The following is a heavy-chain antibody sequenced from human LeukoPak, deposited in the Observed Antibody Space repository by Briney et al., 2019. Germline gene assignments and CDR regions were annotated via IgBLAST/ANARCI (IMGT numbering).Heavy chain of an antibody. CDR1: GFIFSSYG. V-gene: IGHV3-30*02. Sequence: GGSLRLSCAASGFIFSSYGMHWVRQAPGKGLEWVAFIRYDGSNKYYADSVQGRFTISRDNSKNTLNLPMNSLRVEDTAVYYCAKALSGYKPPNYYYYMDVWGKGTTVTVSS. D-gene: IGHD3-3*01. CDR3: AKALSGYKPPNYYYYMDV. J-gene: IGHJ6*03. CDR2: IRYDGSNK.